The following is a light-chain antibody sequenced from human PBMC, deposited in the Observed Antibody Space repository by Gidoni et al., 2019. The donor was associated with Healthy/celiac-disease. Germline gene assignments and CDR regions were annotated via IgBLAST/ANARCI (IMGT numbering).Light chain of an antibody. J-gene: IGKJ2*01. CDR1: QSVLYSSNNKNY. CDR2: WAS. CDR3: QQYYSIPRT. V-gene: IGKV4-1*01. Sequence: DIVMTQSPDSLAVSLGERATINCKSSQSVLYSSNNKNYLAWYQQKPGQPPNLLIYWASTRESGVPDRFSGSGSGTDFTLTISSLQAEDVAVYYCQQYYSIPRTFGQGTKLEIK.